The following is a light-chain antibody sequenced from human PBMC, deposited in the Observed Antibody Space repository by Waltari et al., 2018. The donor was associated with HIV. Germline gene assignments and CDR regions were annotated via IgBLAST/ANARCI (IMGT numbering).Light chain of an antibody. Sequence: QSVLTQPPSASGTPGQRVTISCSGSRSNIGSNHVYWYQQIPGTAPKPLIYRNNERPSGVPDRFSGSKSGTSASRAISVLRSEDEADYYCAAWDDSLSGGVFGGGTKLTVL. CDR1: RSNIGSNH. V-gene: IGLV1-47*01. J-gene: IGLJ3*02. CDR3: AAWDDSLSGGV. CDR2: RNN.